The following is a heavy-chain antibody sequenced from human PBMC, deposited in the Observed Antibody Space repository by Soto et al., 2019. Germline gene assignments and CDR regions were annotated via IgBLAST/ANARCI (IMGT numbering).Heavy chain of an antibody. CDR1: GGSSSSGDYY. D-gene: IGHD3-3*01. CDR2: IYYSGST. J-gene: IGHJ6*02. CDR3: ARGSITIFGVVSCDYYYYGMDV. Sequence: PSETLSLTCTVSGGSSSSGDYYWSWIRQPPGKGLEGIGYIYYSGSTYYNPSLKSRVTISVDTSKNQFSLKLSSVTAADTAVYYCARGSITIFGVVSCDYYYYGMDVWGQGTAVTVSS. V-gene: IGHV4-30-4*01.